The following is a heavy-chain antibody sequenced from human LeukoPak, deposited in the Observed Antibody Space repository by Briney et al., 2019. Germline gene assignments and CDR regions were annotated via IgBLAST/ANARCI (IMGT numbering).Heavy chain of an antibody. V-gene: IGHV3-23*01. J-gene: IGHJ2*01. CDR2: ISGSGGST. CDR3: AKGEGYSYGYFSWYFDL. CDR1: GFTFSSYA. Sequence: GGSLRLSCAASGFTFSSYAMSWLRQAPGKGLEWVSAISGSGGSTYYADSVKGRFTISRDNSKDTLYLQMNSLRAEDTAVYYCAKGEGYSYGYFSWYFDLWGRGTLVTVSS. D-gene: IGHD5-18*01.